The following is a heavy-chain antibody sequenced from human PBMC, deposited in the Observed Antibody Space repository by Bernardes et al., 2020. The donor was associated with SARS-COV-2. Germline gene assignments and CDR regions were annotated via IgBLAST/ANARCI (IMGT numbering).Heavy chain of an antibody. CDR3: ARDLGGMDV. CDR2: IWYDGSTK. CDR1: GFSISGYG. J-gene: IGHJ6*02. V-gene: IGHV3-33*01. Sequence: GGSLRLSCAAFGFSISGYGMHWARQAPGKGLEWVAEIWYDGSTKYYIDSVKGRFTISRDNSKNTLYLQMSSLRVEDTAVYYCARDLGGMDVWGQGTTVTVSS.